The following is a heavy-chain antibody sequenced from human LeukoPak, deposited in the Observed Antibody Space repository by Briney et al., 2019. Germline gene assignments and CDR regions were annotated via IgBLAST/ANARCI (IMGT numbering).Heavy chain of an antibody. V-gene: IGHV3-23*01. J-gene: IGHJ4*02. CDR2: ISGSGGST. D-gene: IGHD3-22*01. CDR1: GFTFSSYA. Sequence: PGGSLRLSCAASGFTFSSYAMSWARQAPGKGLEWVSAISGSGGSTYYADSVKGRFTISRDNSKNTPYLQMDSLRAEDTAVYYCAKVGDTMIVVVNPFDYWGQGTLVTVSS. CDR3: AKVGDTMIVVVNPFDY.